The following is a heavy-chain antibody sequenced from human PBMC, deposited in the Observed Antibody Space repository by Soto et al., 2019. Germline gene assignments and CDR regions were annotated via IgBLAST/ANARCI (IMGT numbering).Heavy chain of an antibody. CDR2: FDPEDGET. CDR3: YGSGSYYTRLGTYGMDV. J-gene: IGHJ6*02. V-gene: IGHV1-24*01. Sequence: QVQLVQSGAEVKKPGASVKVSCKVSGYTLTELSMHWVRQAPGKGLEWMGGFDPEDGETIYAQKFQGRVTMTEDTSTDTAYMELSSLRSEDTAVYYCYGSGSYYTRLGTYGMDVLGQGPTVTVSS. D-gene: IGHD3-10*01. CDR1: GYTLTELS.